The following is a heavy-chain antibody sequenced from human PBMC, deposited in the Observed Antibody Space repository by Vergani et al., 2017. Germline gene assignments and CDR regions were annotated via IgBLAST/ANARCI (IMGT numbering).Heavy chain of an antibody. CDR3: RGEMDV. J-gene: IGHJ6*03. Sequence: QVQLVESGGGVVQPGRSLRLSCAASGFSFTSYGMHWVRQPPGKGLEWVALISNDGRHTYYADSVRGRFSISRDNSKNTLYLQMNSLRTEDTANYYCRGEMDVWGKGP. CDR2: ISNDGRHT. CDR1: GFSFTSYG. V-gene: IGHV3-30*03.